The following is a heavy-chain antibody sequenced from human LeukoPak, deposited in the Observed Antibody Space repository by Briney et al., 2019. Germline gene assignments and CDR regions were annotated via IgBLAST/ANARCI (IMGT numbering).Heavy chain of an antibody. Sequence: GESLQISCKGSGYSFTSYWIGWVRQMPGKGLEWMGIIYPADSDTKYSPSFQGQVTISADKSISTAYLQWSSLKASDTAIYYCATPGFSTSFDYWGQGTLVTVSS. CDR1: GYSFTSYW. V-gene: IGHV5-51*01. CDR3: ATPGFSTSFDY. D-gene: IGHD6-13*01. CDR2: IYPADSDT. J-gene: IGHJ4*02.